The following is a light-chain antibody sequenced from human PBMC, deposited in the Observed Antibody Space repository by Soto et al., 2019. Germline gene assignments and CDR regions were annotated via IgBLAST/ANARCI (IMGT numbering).Light chain of an antibody. V-gene: IGKV3-20*01. CDR2: DAS. J-gene: IGKJ1*01. CDR1: QSVSNNY. CDR3: QQYGRSPWT. Sequence: EILLTQSPCTLALSPGERATLSCRASQSVSNNYLARYQQKPGQAPSLLIFDASSRATGISDRFSGSGSGTDFTLTISRLEHEDFAVYYCQQYGRSPWTFGQGTKVDI.